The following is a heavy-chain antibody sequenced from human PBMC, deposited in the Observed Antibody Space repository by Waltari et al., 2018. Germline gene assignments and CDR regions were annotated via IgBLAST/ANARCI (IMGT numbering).Heavy chain of an antibody. D-gene: IGHD5-12*01. CDR2: IYYSGST. Sequence: QVQLQESGPGLVKPSETLSLTCTVSGGSISSHYWSWIRQPPGKGLEWIGYIYYSGSTNYNPSLKSRVTISVETSKNQFSLKLSSVTAADTAVYYCARYSVWGYDPFDYWGQGTLVTVSS. CDR1: GGSISSHY. V-gene: IGHV4-59*11. CDR3: ARYSVWGYDPFDY. J-gene: IGHJ4*02.